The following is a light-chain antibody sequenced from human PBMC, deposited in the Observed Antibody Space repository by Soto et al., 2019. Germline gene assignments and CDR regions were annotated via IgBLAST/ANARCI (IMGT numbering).Light chain of an antibody. Sequence: QSALTQPPSASGSPGQSVTISCTGTSGAVGGYNYVSWYQQHPGKAPKLIIYEVTKRPSGVPDRFSGSKSGNTASLTVSGLQAEDEAHYYCSSYGGSNNLVFGGGTKLTVL. CDR3: SSYGGSNNLV. V-gene: IGLV2-8*01. J-gene: IGLJ2*01. CDR1: SGAVGGYNY. CDR2: EVT.